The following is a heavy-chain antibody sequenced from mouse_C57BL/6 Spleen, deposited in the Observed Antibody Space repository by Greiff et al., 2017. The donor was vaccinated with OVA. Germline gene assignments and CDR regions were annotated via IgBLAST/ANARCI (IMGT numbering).Heavy chain of an antibody. J-gene: IGHJ4*01. Sequence: QVHVKQSGAELARPGASVPLSCKASGYTFTSYGLSWVKQRTGQGLEWIGEIYPRSGNTYYNDKFKGKATLTADKSSSTAYMELRSLTSEDSAVYVCAREPMDYWGQGTSVTVSS. V-gene: IGHV1-81*01. CDR2: IYPRSGNT. CDR3: AREPMDY. CDR1: GYTFTSYG.